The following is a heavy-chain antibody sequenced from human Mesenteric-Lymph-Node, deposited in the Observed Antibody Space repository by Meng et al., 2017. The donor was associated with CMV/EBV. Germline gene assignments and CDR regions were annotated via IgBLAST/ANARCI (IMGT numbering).Heavy chain of an antibody. V-gene: IGHV4-39*07. CDR1: GGSISSSSYY. D-gene: IGHD1-26*01. Sequence: SETLSLTCTVSGGSISSSSYYWGWIRQPPGKGLEWIGSIYYSGSTYYNPSLKSRVTISVDTSKNQFSLKLSSVTAADTAVYYCARAVGARAYYYYGMDVWGQGTTVTVSS. CDR2: IYYSGST. J-gene: IGHJ6*02. CDR3: ARAVGARAYYYYGMDV.